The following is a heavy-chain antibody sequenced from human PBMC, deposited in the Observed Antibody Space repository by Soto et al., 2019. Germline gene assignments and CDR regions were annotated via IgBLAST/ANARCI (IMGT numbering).Heavy chain of an antibody. D-gene: IGHD6-19*01. V-gene: IGHV4-34*01. CDR1: GGSFSGYY. CDR3: ARGASKWLVRASWFDP. CDR2: INHSGST. J-gene: IGHJ5*02. Sequence: QVQLQQWGAGLLKPSETLSLTCAVYGGSFSGYYWSWIRQPPGKGLEWIGEINHSGSTNYNPSLKSRVTIPVDTSKNQFSLKLSSVTAADTAVYYCARGASKWLVRASWFDPWGQGTLVTVSS.